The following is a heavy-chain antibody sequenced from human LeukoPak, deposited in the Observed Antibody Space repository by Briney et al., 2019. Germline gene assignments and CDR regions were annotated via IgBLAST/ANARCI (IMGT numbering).Heavy chain of an antibody. Sequence: GGSLRLSCAASGFTFSSSGMHWVRQAPGKGLEWVAFIRYHGSDKYYADSVKGRFTISRDNSKNTLYLQMNSLRAEDTAVYYCARDSGYCGGDCYSAPFDYWGQGTLVTVSS. CDR3: ARDSGYCGGDCYSAPFDY. J-gene: IGHJ4*02. CDR1: GFTFSSSG. V-gene: IGHV3-30*02. D-gene: IGHD2-21*02. CDR2: IRYHGSDK.